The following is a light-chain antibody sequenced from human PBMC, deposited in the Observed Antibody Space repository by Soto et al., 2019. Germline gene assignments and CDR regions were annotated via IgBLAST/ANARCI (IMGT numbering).Light chain of an antibody. CDR3: QSSGSSLIALYV. V-gene: IGLV1-40*01. CDR1: SSNIGATYD. Sequence: QSALTQPPSVSGAPGQRVTMSCTGSSSNIGATYDVQWYQQLPGTAPKLLIYGNSNRPSGVPDRFSGSKSGTSASLAITGLQADDDSVYFRQSSGSSLIALYVFGPGPKVTVL. CDR2: GNS. J-gene: IGLJ1*01.